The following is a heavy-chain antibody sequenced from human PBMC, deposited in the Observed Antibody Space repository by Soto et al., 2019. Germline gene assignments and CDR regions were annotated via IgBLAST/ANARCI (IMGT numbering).Heavy chain of an antibody. CDR2: IYPGGSDT. CDR1: GYTFSNYW. Sequence: GESLKISCKTSGYTFSNYWIGWVRQMPGKGLEWMGIIYPGGSDTRYSPSFQGQVSISADKSISTAYLQWSSLKASDTAMYYCASKECKYESSGYFYWGQGTLVTVSS. CDR3: ASKECKYESSGYFY. J-gene: IGHJ4*02. D-gene: IGHD3-22*01. V-gene: IGHV5-51*01.